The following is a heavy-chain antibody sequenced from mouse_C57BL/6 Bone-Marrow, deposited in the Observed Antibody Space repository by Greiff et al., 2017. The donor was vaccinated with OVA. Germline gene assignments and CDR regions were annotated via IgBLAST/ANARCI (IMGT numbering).Heavy chain of an antibody. J-gene: IGHJ3*01. V-gene: IGHV1-64*01. CDR2: IHPNSGST. CDR3: ALYYDYPAWFAY. D-gene: IGHD2-4*01. Sequence: QVQLQQPGAELVKPGASVKLSCKASGYTFTSYWMHWVKQRPGQGLEWIGMIHPNSGSTNYNEKFKSKATLTVDKSSSTAYMQLSSLTSEASAGYYCALYYDYPAWFAYWGQGTLVTVSA. CDR1: GYTFTSYW.